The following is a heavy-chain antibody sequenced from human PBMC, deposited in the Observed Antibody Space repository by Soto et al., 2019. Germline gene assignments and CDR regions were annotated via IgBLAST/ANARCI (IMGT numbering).Heavy chain of an antibody. D-gene: IGHD2-2*01. V-gene: IGHV4-31*03. CDR2: IYYSGST. Sequence: SETLSLTCTVSGGSISSGGYYWSWLRQHPGKGLEWIGYIYYSGSTYYNPSLKSRVTISVDTSKNPFSLKLSSVTAADTAVYYCARRSTSCFPAECGFDPRGQGTLVGVSS. CDR3: ARRSTSCFPAECGFDP. J-gene: IGHJ5*02. CDR1: GGSISSGGYY.